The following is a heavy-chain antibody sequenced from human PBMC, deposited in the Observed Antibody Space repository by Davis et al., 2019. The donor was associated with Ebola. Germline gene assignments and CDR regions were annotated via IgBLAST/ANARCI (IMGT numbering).Heavy chain of an antibody. V-gene: IGHV4-59*08. CDR2: IYYSGGT. D-gene: IGHD3-22*01. J-gene: IGHJ3*02. CDR3: ARLRDYYDGSGYAFDI. Sequence: MPSETLSLTCTVSGGSISSYYWSWIRQPPGKGLEWIGYIYYSGGTNYNPSLKSRATIYIDTSKNQFSLRLRSETAADTAIYYCARLRDYYDGSGYAFDIWGQGTMVSVSS. CDR1: GGSISSYY.